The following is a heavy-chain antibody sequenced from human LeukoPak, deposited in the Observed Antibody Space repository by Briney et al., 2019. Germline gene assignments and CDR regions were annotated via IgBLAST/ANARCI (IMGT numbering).Heavy chain of an antibody. CDR1: GGSISSGGFY. V-gene: IGHV4-31*03. Sequence: PSQTLSLTCTVSGGSISSGGFYWSWIRQPPGQGLEWIGYIYHSGTSYYNPSLKSRLSISIDTSQNQFSLNLNSVTAADTAVYYCARDGDYHGSGSVSFDFWGQGILVTVSS. D-gene: IGHD3-10*01. CDR2: IYHSGTS. J-gene: IGHJ4*02. CDR3: ARDGDYHGSGSVSFDF.